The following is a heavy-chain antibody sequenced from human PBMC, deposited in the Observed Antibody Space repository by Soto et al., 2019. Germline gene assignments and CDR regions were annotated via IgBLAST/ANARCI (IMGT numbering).Heavy chain of an antibody. CDR3: ARHGSN. J-gene: IGHJ4*02. CDR1: GVSISNSNYY. CDR2: IYYSGIT. Sequence: LSLTCTVSGVSISNSNYYWGWIRRPPGKGLDWIGTIYYSGITYYNPSLKSRVTISVDTSKNQFSLKLTSVTAADTAVYYCARHGSNWGQGTRVTVSS. V-gene: IGHV4-39*01.